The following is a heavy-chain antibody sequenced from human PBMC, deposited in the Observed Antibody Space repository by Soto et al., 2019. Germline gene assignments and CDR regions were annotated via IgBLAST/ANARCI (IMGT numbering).Heavy chain of an antibody. CDR3: ARDQGVVVVPAAGRWFDP. Sequence: PSETLSLTCTVSGGSISSGGYYWSWIRQHPGKGLEWIGYIYYSGSTYYNPSLKSRVTISVDTSKNQFSLKLSSVTAADTAVYYCARDQGVVVVPAAGRWFDPWGQGTLVPV. CDR1: GGSISSGGYY. J-gene: IGHJ5*02. CDR2: IYYSGST. D-gene: IGHD2-2*01. V-gene: IGHV4-31*03.